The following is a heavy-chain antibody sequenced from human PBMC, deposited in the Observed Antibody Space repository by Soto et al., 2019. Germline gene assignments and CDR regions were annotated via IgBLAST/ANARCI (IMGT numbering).Heavy chain of an antibody. J-gene: IGHJ4*02. CDR2: TYYGGTT. CDR3: ARGWYYFDV. Sequence: SETLSLTCDVSVEPMTGGYYWGWIRQSPGKGLEWIGSTYYGGTTYYNPSLRSRLAISIDTSKNQFSLRLSSVTAADTALYYCARGWYYFDVWGQGSLVTV. CDR1: VEPMTGGYY. V-gene: IGHV4-38-2*01. D-gene: IGHD2-15*01.